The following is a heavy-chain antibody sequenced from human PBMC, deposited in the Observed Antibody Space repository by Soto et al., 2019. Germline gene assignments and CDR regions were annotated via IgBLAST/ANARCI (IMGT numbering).Heavy chain of an antibody. J-gene: IGHJ4*02. Sequence: GASVKVSWKASGGTFSSYAISWVRQAPGQGLEWMGGIIPIFGTANCAQKFQGRVTITADESTSTAYMELSSLRSEDTAVYYCAREGQSLSFDYWGQGTLVTVSS. V-gene: IGHV1-69*13. CDR3: AREGQSLSFDY. CDR1: GGTFSSYA. CDR2: IIPIFGTA.